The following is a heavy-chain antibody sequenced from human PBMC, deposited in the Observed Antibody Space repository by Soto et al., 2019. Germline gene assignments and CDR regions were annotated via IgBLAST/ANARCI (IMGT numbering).Heavy chain of an antibody. CDR1: GGSISSGGYS. Sequence: SETLSLTCAVSGGSISSGGYSWSWIRQPPGKGLEWIGYIYHSGSTYYNPSLKSRVTIPVDRSKNQFSLKLSSVTAADTAVYYCARGDYYDSSGYPQDYYYYGMDVWGQGTTVTVSS. CDR2: IYHSGST. D-gene: IGHD3-22*01. CDR3: ARGDYYDSSGYPQDYYYYGMDV. V-gene: IGHV4-30-2*01. J-gene: IGHJ6*02.